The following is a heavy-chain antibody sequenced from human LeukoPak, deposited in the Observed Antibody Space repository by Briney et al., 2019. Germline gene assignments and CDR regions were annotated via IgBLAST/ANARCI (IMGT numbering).Heavy chain of an antibody. CDR2: IIPIFGTA. V-gene: IGHV1-69*01. J-gene: IGHJ5*02. Sequence: SVKVSCKASGGTFSSYAISWVRQAPGQGLEWMGGIIPIFGTANYAQKFQGRVTITADEPTSTAYMELSSLRSEDTAVYYCARREHGGDNWFDPWGQGTLVTVSS. CDR1: GGTFSSYA. CDR3: ARREHGGDNWFDP. D-gene: IGHD3-10*01.